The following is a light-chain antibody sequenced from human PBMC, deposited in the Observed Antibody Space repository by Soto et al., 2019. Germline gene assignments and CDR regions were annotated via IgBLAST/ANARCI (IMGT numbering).Light chain of an antibody. CDR1: GSNIGKNY. CDR3: GTWDTSLSAVV. CDR2: DTN. J-gene: IGLJ2*01. Sequence: QSVLTQPPSVSAAPGQKVTISCSGAGSNIGKNYVSWYQQLPGAAPKHVIFDTNKRPSGIPDRFSGSKSGTSAALDITALQTGDEADYYCGTWDTSLSAVVFGGGTKLTVL. V-gene: IGLV1-51*01.